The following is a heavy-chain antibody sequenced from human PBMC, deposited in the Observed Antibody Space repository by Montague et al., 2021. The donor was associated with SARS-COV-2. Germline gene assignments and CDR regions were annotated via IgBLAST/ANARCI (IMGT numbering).Heavy chain of an antibody. V-gene: IGHV4-59*01. J-gene: IGHJ3*01. Sequence: SETLSLTCTVSGGSITSYYWTWIRQPPGKGLEWVGRIYYSGSTNYNPSLKSRVTISVDTSKNQFSLKLSSVTAADTAVYYCARAGLEAYDILTGYTVKAFDVWGHGTMVTVSS. CDR1: GGSITSYY. CDR2: IYYSGST. CDR3: ARAGLEAYDILTGYTVKAFDV. D-gene: IGHD3-9*01.